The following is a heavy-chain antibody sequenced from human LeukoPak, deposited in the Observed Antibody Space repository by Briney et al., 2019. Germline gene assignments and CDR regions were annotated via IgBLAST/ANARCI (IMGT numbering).Heavy chain of an antibody. CDR3: ARGPRITMIVVVINPPDY. V-gene: IGHV1-2*02. Sequence: GASVKVSCKASGYTFTGYYMHWVRQAPGQGLEWMGWINPNSGGTNYAQKFQGRVTMTRDTSISTVYMELSRLRSDDTAVYYCARGPRITMIVVVINPPDYWGQGTLVTVSS. CDR2: INPNSGGT. J-gene: IGHJ4*02. CDR1: GYTFTGYY. D-gene: IGHD3-22*01.